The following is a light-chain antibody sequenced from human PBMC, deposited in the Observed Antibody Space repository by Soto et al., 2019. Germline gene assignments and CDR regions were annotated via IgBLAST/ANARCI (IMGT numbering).Light chain of an antibody. Sequence: QAVVTQEPSLTVSPGGTXTLTCASGTGAVTSGYYPNWFQQKPGQAPRPLIYSTSHKHSWTPARFSGSLLGGKAALTLSGVQPEDEAEYYCLLYYGGASFGGGTKLTVL. J-gene: IGLJ2*01. CDR1: TGAVTSGYY. CDR2: STS. CDR3: LLYYGGAS. V-gene: IGLV7-43*01.